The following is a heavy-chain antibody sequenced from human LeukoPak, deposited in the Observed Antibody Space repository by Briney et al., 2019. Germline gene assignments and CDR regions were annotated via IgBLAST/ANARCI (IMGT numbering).Heavy chain of an antibody. CDR3: AREDY. J-gene: IGHJ4*02. V-gene: IGHV3-21*01. Sequence: GGSLRLSCAASGFTFSSYSMNWVRQAPGKGLEWVSFISSSRSYIYYADSVKGRFTISRDNAKNSLYLQMNSLRAEDTAVYYCAREDYWGQGTLVTVSS. CDR2: ISSSRSYI. CDR1: GFTFSSYS.